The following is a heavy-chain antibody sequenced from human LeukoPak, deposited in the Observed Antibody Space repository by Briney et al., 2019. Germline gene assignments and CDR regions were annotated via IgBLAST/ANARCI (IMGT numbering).Heavy chain of an antibody. J-gene: IGHJ4*02. V-gene: IGHV3-21*01. CDR2: ISSSSTYI. CDR3: ARDRMDTALVFTYYFDY. Sequence: GGSLRLSCAASGFTFSSYAMSWVRQAPGKGLEWVSSISSSSTYIYYADSVKGRFTISRDNAKNSLYLQINSLRAEDTAMYYCARDRMDTALVFTYYFDYWGQGTLVTVSS. CDR1: GFTFSSYA. D-gene: IGHD5-18*01.